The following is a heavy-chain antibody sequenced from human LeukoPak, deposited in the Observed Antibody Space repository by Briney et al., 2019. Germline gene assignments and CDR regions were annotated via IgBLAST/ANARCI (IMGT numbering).Heavy chain of an antibody. CDR1: GGTFSSYA. CDR2: INPIFGTA. Sequence: SVKVSCKASGGTFSSYAISWVRQAPGQGLEWMGGINPIFGTANYAQKFQGRVTITADESTSTAYMELSSLRSEDTAVYYCARVLRFGDPYYFDYWGQGTLVTVSS. V-gene: IGHV1-69*13. D-gene: IGHD3-10*01. J-gene: IGHJ4*02. CDR3: ARVLRFGDPYYFDY.